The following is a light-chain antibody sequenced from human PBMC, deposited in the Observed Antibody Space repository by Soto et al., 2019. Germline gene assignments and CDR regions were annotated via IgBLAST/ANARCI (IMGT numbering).Light chain of an antibody. CDR3: SSCTSSSILYV. CDR1: SSDVGGYNY. V-gene: IGLV2-14*01. Sequence: QSALTQPASVSGSPGQSITISCTGTSSDVGGYNYVSWYQQHPGKAPKLMIYDGSNRPSGVSNRFSGSKSGNTASLTITGLQAEDEADYYCSSCTSSSILYVFGTGTKVTVL. J-gene: IGLJ1*01. CDR2: DGS.